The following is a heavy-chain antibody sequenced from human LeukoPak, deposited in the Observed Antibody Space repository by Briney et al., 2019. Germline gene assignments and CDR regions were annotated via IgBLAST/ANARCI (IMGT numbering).Heavy chain of an antibody. CDR2: IKSKSDGGAT. V-gene: IGHV3-15*01. CDR1: GFTFNSYE. Sequence: GGSLRLSCAASGFTFNSYEVNWVRQAPGKGLEWLGHIKSKSDGGATDCAAPFKGRFTISRDDSKNTLYLQMNGLKTEDTAVYYCTTWDGVDWGQGTMVTVSS. J-gene: IGHJ3*01. CDR3: TTWDGVD. D-gene: IGHD1-26*01.